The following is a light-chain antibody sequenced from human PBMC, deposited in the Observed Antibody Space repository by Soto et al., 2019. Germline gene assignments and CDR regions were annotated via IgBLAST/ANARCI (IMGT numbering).Light chain of an antibody. V-gene: IGLV2-14*01. J-gene: IGLJ3*02. Sequence: QSVWSQPASVSAAAGQSITIPCSGTMRDVGAYNLVSWYQQHPGTAPKLIIYEVRNRPSGISSRFSGSRSGNTASMTISGLQSEDEGAYYCSAYTARSTLVFGGGTK. CDR2: EVR. CDR1: MRDVGAYNL. CDR3: SAYTARSTLV.